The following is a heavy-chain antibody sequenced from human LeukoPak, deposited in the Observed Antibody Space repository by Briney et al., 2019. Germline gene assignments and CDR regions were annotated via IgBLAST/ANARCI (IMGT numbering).Heavy chain of an antibody. CDR2: IIPIFGTA. CDR1: GGTFNSYA. J-gene: IGHJ5*02. CDR3: ARDSMIEQQLVNWFDP. Sequence: GASVKVSCKASGGTFNSYAISWVRQAPGQGLEWMGGIIPIFGTANYAQKFQGRVTITADEFTSTAYMELSSLRSEDTAVYYCARDSMIEQQLVNWFDPWGQGTLVTVSS. D-gene: IGHD6-13*01. V-gene: IGHV1-69*01.